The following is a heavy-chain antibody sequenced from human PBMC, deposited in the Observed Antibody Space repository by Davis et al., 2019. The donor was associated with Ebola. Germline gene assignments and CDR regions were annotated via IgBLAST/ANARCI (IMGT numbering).Heavy chain of an antibody. CDR3: ARARGSSGYTARYYFDY. CDR2: IYYSGST. CDR1: GGSISSGGYY. J-gene: IGHJ4*02. Sequence: SETLSLTCTVSGGSISSGGYYWSWIRKHPGKGLEWIGYIYYSGSTYYNPSLKSRVTISVDTSKNQYSLKLSSVTAADTAVYYCARARGSSGYTARYYFDYWGQGTLVTVSS. D-gene: IGHD3-22*01. V-gene: IGHV4-31*03.